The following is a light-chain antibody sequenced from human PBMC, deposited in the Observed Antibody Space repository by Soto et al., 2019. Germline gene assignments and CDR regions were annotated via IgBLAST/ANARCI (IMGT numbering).Light chain of an antibody. CDR1: QGISSW. CDR2: AAS. Sequence: DIQMTQSPSSVSASVGDRVTITCRASQGISSWLAWYQQKPGKAPNLLIYAASNLQSGVPSRFSGSGSGTDVTLTIRSLQTEEFANYYCQQAYTFPLTFGGGTKVEIK. J-gene: IGKJ4*01. CDR3: QQAYTFPLT. V-gene: IGKV1-12*01.